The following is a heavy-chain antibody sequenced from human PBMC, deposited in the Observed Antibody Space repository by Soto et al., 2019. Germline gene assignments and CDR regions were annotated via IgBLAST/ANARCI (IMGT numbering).Heavy chain of an antibody. CDR2: IFWEDDK. V-gene: IGHV2-5*02. CDR3: AHLPWKQLWPRAPVVY. Sequence: QITLKESGPTLVKPTQTLTLTCTFSGFSLSTSGVGVGWIRQPPGKALEWLGIIFWEDDKRYRASRKSRVTITKDTSKHQLVLTMTNMDPVDTATYYCAHLPWKQLWPRAPVVYWGQGTPVTVSS. D-gene: IGHD5-18*01. CDR1: GFSLSTSGVG. J-gene: IGHJ4*02.